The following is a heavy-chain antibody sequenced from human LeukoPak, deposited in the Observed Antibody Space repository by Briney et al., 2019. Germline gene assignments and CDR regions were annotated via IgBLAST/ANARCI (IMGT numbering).Heavy chain of an antibody. CDR3: ARDFDGPRASDY. V-gene: IGHV3-74*01. CDR2: TNTDGSYS. CDR1: GFTFSYFW. J-gene: IGHJ4*02. D-gene: IGHD4-17*01. Sequence: PGGSLRLSCAASGFTFSYFWMHWFRQTPGKGLVWVSCTNTDGSYSSYADSVKGRFTISRDNVRNTLYLQMSSLRAEDSAVYYCARDFDGPRASDYWSQGISVTVSS.